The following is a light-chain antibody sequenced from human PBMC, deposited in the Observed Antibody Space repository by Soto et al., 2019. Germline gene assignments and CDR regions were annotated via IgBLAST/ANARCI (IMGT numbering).Light chain of an antibody. Sequence: AIQVTQYPSSLSASVGDRVTMTCRASQDIRGALAWYQQKSGKPPNLLIYDVSTLEGGVPSRFSGSGSGTEFTLTISSLQPEDFGTYYCQQFNSYPITFGHGTRLEIK. J-gene: IGKJ5*01. V-gene: IGKV1-13*02. CDR3: QQFNSYPIT. CDR2: DVS. CDR1: QDIRGA.